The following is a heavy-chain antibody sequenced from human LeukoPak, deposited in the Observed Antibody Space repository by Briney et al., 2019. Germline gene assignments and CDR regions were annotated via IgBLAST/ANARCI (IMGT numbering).Heavy chain of an antibody. CDR3: AKEGLHYGSGSYYSNWFDP. V-gene: IGHV3-23*01. J-gene: IGHJ5*02. Sequence: GGSLRLSSAASGFTFSSYAMSWVRQAPGKGLEWVSDISGSGGSTYYADSVKGRFTISRDNSKNTLYLQMNSLRAEDTAVYYCAKEGLHYGSGSYYSNWFDPWGQGTPVTVSS. CDR2: ISGSGGST. CDR1: GFTFSSYA. D-gene: IGHD3-10*01.